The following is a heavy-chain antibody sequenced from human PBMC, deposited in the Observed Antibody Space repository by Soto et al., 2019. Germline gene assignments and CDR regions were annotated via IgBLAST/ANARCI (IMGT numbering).Heavy chain of an antibody. CDR3: ARGLGGVSYSSGSYNGLDV. CDR1: GGSISSRGYY. J-gene: IGHJ6*02. V-gene: IGHV4-31*03. CDR2: IYYSGST. Sequence: SETLSLTCTVSGGSISSRGYYWGWIRQDPGKGLEWIGYIYYSGSTYYNPSLKSRVTMSIDTSKNQFSLKFRSVTAADTAVYYCARGLGGVSYSSGSYNGLDVWGQGTMVTVSS. D-gene: IGHD3-10*01.